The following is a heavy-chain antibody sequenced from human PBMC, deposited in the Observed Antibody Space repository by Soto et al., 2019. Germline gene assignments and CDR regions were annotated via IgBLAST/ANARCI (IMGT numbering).Heavy chain of an antibody. J-gene: IGHJ6*02. V-gene: IGHV3-33*01. CDR1: GFTFSSYG. CDR3: ARGLLDYGDPWEEDYYYYGMDV. Sequence: PGGSLRLSCAASGFTFSSYGMHWVRQAPGKGLEWVAVIWYDGSNKYYADYVKGRFTISRDNSKNTLYLQMNSLRAEDTAVYYCARGLLDYGDPWEEDYYYYGMDVWGQGTTVTVS. D-gene: IGHD4-17*01. CDR2: IWYDGSNK.